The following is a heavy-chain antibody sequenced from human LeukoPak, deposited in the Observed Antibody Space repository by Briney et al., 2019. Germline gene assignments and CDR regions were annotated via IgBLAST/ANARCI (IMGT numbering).Heavy chain of an antibody. CDR1: GFTFSSYA. CDR2: ISGSGGST. Sequence: GGSLRLSCAASGFTFSSYAMSWVRQAPGKGLEWVSAISGSGGSTYYTDSVKGRFTISRDNSKNTLYLQMNSLRAEDTAVYYCARNPFLQPSDYWGQGTLVTVSS. V-gene: IGHV3-23*01. J-gene: IGHJ4*02. CDR3: ARNPFLQPSDY. D-gene: IGHD3-3*01.